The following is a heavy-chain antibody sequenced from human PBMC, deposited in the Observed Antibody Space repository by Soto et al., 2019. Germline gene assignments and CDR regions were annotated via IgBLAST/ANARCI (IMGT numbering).Heavy chain of an antibody. CDR1: GGSFSGYY. Sequence: QVQLQQWGAGLLKPSETLSLTCAVYGGSFSGYYWSWIRQPPGKGLEWIGEINHSGSTNYNPSLKTRATIAVSTSTPPFSLKLNSVTAADTAVYYFASGRLDGGCGYWGQGTLVTVSS. J-gene: IGHJ4*02. D-gene: IGHD6-19*01. CDR2: INHSGST. V-gene: IGHV4-34*01. CDR3: ASGRLDGGCGY.